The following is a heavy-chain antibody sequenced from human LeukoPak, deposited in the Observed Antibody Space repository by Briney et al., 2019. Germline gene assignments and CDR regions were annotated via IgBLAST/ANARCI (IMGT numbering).Heavy chain of an antibody. CDR1: GGSFSGYY. D-gene: IGHD2-15*01. CDR2: INHSGST. V-gene: IGHV4-34*01. Sequence: TSETLSLTCAVYGGSFSGYYWSWIRQPPGKGLEWSGEINHSGSTNYNPSLKSRVTISVDTSKNQFSLKLSSVTAADTAVYYCARTNIVVVVAATPSLGWFDSWGQGTLVTVSS. J-gene: IGHJ5*01. CDR3: ARTNIVVVVAATPSLGWFDS.